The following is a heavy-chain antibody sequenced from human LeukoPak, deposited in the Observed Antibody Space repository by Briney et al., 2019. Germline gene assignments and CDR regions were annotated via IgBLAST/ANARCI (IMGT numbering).Heavy chain of an antibody. CDR1: GGSISTYY. J-gene: IGHJ4*02. V-gene: IGHV4-59*01. CDR3: ARPRIVGATKAPFDY. Sequence: PSETLSLTCTVSGGSISTYYWTWIRQPPGKGLEWIGYIYYSGSTNYNPSLKSRVTISVDTSKNQFSLKLTSLTAADTAVYYCARPRIVGATKAPFDYWGQGTLVTVSS. D-gene: IGHD1-26*01. CDR2: IYYSGST.